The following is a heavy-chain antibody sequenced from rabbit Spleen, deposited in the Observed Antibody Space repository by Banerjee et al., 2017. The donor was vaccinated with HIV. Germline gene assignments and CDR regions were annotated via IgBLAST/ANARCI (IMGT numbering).Heavy chain of an antibody. V-gene: IGHV1S40*01. CDR1: GFSFSSSDY. CDR3: ARDGSGYGYFTL. J-gene: IGHJ4*01. D-gene: IGHD6-1*01. CDR2: IAGSSSDFT. Sequence: QSLEESGGDLVKPGASLTLTCTASGFSFSSSDYMCWVRQAPGKGLEWISCIAGSSSDFTYSATWAKGRFTISKTSSTTVTLQMTRLTVADTATYLCARDGSGYGYFTLWGQGTIVTV.